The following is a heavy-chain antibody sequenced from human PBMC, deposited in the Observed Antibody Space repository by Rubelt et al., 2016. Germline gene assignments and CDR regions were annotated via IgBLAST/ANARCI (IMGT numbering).Heavy chain of an antibody. V-gene: IGHV3-30*03. D-gene: IGHD5-24*01. J-gene: IGHJ5*02. Sequence: QVQQVESGGGVVQPGRSLRLSCAASGFTFSSYGMHWVRQAPGKGLEWVAVISYDGSNKYYAESVKGRVTIARDNSKNALYLQMNSLRAEDTAGYYCARYRDGYKIAWGQGTLVTVSS. CDR3: ARYRDGYKIA. CDR1: GFTFSSYG. CDR2: ISYDGSNK.